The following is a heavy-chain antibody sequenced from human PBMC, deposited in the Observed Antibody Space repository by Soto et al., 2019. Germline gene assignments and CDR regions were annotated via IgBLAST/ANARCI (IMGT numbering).Heavy chain of an antibody. Sequence: QLQLQDSGPGLVKPSETRSLTCTVSGGSVSRSGSYWGWIRQSPGKGLEWIGTISYSGSTYYNPSLKSGVTTFVDTSKSQFSLKLSSVTAADTAVYYCTRGYFYGSGKYGLDVWGQGTAVIVSS. D-gene: IGHD3-10*01. V-gene: IGHV4-39*02. J-gene: IGHJ6*02. CDR2: ISYSGST. CDR3: TRGYFYGSGKYGLDV. CDR1: GGSVSRSGSY.